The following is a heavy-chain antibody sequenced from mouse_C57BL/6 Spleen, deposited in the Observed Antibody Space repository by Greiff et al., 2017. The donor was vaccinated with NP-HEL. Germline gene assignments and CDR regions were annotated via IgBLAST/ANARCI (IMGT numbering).Heavy chain of an antibody. CDR1: GFTFSDYG. D-gene: IGHD1-2*01. J-gene: IGHJ2*01. V-gene: IGHV5-17*01. CDR3: ATFTTAY. Sequence: EVKVEESGGGLVKPGGSLKLSCAASGFTFSDYGMHWVRQAPEKGLEWVAYISSGSSTIYYADTVKGRFTISRDNAKNTLFLQMTSLRSEDTAMYYCATFTTAYWGQGTTLTVSS. CDR2: ISSGSSTI.